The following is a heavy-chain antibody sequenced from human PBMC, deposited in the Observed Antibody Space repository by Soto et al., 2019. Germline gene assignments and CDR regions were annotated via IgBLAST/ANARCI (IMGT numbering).Heavy chain of an antibody. CDR2: IIPIFGTA. Sequence: SAKVSCKASGGTFSSYAISLVRQAPGQGLERMGGIIPIFGTANYAQKFQGRVTITADESTSTAYMELRSLRSDDTAVYYCARGNRNWFDPWGQGTLVTVSS. V-gene: IGHV1-69*13. J-gene: IGHJ5*02. CDR3: ARGNRNWFDP. CDR1: GGTFSSYA.